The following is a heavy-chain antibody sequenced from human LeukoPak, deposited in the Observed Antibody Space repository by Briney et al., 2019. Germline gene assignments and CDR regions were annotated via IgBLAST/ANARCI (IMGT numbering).Heavy chain of an antibody. CDR2: IRPDGSDT. D-gene: IGHD6-13*01. CDR1: GVTFSGFW. Sequence: RGSLRLSCAASGVTFSGFWMTWVRQAPGKGLEWVASIRPDGSDTYYLDSVKGRFTVSRDNAKNSVYLQMDSLRAEDTAVYYCARRSWQFDYWGRGTLVTVSS. V-gene: IGHV3-7*01. CDR3: ARRSWQFDY. J-gene: IGHJ4*02.